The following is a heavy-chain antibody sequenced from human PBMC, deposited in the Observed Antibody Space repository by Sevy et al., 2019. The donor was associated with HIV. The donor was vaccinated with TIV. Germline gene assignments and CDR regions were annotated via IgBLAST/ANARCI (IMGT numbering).Heavy chain of an antibody. CDR2: FSYSGGP. CDR1: GDSIISSHYS. D-gene: IGHD3-16*01. V-gene: IGHV4-39*02. J-gene: IGHJ5*02. Sequence: SETLSLTCTVSGDSIISSHYSWGWIRQPPGKGLEWIGTFSYSGGPYYSPSLKSRVTISVDTSTNHFSLKLSSVTAADTSVYYCARLHPGEEAGGWFDPWGQGTLVTVSS. CDR3: ARLHPGEEAGGWFDP.